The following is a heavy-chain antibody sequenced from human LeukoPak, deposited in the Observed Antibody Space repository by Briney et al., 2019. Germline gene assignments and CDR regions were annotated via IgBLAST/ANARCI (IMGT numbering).Heavy chain of an antibody. CDR2: ISPYNGNT. Sequence: ASVKVSCKASGYTFTNYGITRVRQAPGQGLEWMGWISPYNGNTNYAQKFQGRVTMTTDTSTSTAYMELRNLRSDDTALYYCATEGGWQPTDYGDHVYWGQGTLVTVSS. J-gene: IGHJ4*02. CDR3: ATEGGWQPTDYGDHVY. D-gene: IGHD4-17*01. V-gene: IGHV1-18*01. CDR1: GYTFTNYG.